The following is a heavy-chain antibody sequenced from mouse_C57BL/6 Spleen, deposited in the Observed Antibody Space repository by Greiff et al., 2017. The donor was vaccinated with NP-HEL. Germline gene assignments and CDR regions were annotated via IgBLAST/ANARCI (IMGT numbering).Heavy chain of an antibody. CDR1: GYTFTSYW. CDR2: INPSNGGT. CDR3: AREDWVDY. D-gene: IGHD4-1*01. J-gene: IGHJ2*01. Sequence: VQLQQSGTELVKPGASVKLSCKASGYTFTSYWMPWVKQRPGQGLEWIGNINPSNGGTYYTEKFKSKATLTVDNSSRTAYMQLSSLTSEDSAVYYCAREDWVDYWGQGTTLTVSS. V-gene: IGHV1-53*01.